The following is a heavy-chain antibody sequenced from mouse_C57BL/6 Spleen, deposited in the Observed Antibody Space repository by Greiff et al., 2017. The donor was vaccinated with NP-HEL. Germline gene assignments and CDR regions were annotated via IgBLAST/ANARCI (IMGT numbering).Heavy chain of an antibody. Sequence: EVQLQQSGPELVKPGASVKIPCKASGYTFTDYNMDWVKQSHGKSLEWIGDINPNNGGTIYNQKFKGKATLTVDKSSSTAYMELRSLTSEDTAVYYCARGDSYYYGSSYYFDYWGQGTTLTVSS. J-gene: IGHJ2*01. CDR2: INPNNGGT. CDR3: ARGDSYYYGSSYYFDY. CDR1: GYTFTDYN. D-gene: IGHD1-1*01. V-gene: IGHV1-18*01.